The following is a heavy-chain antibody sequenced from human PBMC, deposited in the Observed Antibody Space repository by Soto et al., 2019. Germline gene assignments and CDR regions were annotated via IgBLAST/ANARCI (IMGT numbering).Heavy chain of an antibody. CDR1: GYTFTNYG. J-gene: IGHJ2*01. CDR3: ARCYCSVGSCYSCWPFDL. V-gene: IGHV1-18*01. CDR2: ISAYNGNT. D-gene: IGHD2-15*01. Sequence: QVQLVQSGSEVKKPGASVKVSCKASGYTFTNYGMSWVRQAPGQGLEWMGWISAYNGNTNHAQNFQGRVTMTTDTFTNTAYMELRSLRSDDTAVYYCARCYCSVGSCYSCWPFDLWGRGALVTVSS.